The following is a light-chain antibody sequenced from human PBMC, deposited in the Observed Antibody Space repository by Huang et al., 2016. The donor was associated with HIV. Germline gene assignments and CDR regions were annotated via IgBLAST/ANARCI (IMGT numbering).Light chain of an antibody. Sequence: DPVTIPCRASQGISSYLAWYQQKPGKAPKLLIYAASTLQSGVPSRFSGSGSGTDFTLTISSLQPEDFATYHCQQLNSYPPTFGQGTKVEIK. CDR2: AAS. V-gene: IGKV1-9*01. CDR3: QQLNSYPPT. CDR1: QGISSY. J-gene: IGKJ1*01.